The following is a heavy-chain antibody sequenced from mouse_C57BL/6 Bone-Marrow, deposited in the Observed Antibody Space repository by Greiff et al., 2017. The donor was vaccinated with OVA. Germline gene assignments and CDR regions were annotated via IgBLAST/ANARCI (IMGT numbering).Heavy chain of an antibody. CDR1: GYTFTSYW. CDR3: ARSPYGYYTRYY. D-gene: IGHD2-3*01. Sequence: QVQLQQPGAELVKPGASVKMSCKASGYTFTSYWITWVKQRPGQGLEWIGDIYPGSGSTNYNEKFKSKATLTVDTSSSTAYMQLSSLTSEDSAVYYCARSPYGYYTRYYWGQSTTLTGSS. V-gene: IGHV1-55*01. J-gene: IGHJ2*01. CDR2: IYPGSGST.